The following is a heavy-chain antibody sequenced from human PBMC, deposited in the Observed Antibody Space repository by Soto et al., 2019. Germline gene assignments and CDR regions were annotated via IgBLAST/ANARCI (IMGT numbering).Heavy chain of an antibody. J-gene: IGHJ4*02. CDR2: IAPGNGNT. D-gene: IGHD2-21*01. V-gene: IGHV1-3*01. CDR3: AKGSRMWTPDY. Sequence: SVKVSCKASGYTFTDSAIHWVRQAPGQSLEWLGWIAPGNGNTKYSQNFQGRVTITRDTSATTAYMELSSLRSEDAAVYYCAKGSRMWTPDYWGQGTMVTVSS. CDR1: GYTFTDSA.